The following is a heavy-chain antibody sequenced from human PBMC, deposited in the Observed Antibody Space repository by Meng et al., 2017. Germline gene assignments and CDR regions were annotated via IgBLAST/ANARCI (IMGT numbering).Heavy chain of an antibody. J-gene: IGHJ5*02. CDR3: ARSDWFDP. V-gene: IGHV3-74*01. CDR1: GFTFRNYW. CDR2: IKPDGTMT. Sequence: EGELVELGGGLFQSGGSLRLSCTASGFTFRNYWMHWVRPAPGKGLVWVSRIKPDGTMTVYADSVKGRFTISRDNAKNTLYLQMNSLRSDDTAVYYCARSDWFDPWGQGTLVTVSS.